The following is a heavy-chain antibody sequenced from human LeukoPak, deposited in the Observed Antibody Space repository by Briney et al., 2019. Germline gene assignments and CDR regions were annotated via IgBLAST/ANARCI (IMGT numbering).Heavy chain of an antibody. CDR2: ISYDGSNK. D-gene: IGHD6-19*01. V-gene: IGHV3-30-3*01. CDR3: ARDDGYSSGGTFDY. Sequence: GGSLRLSSAASGFTFSSYAMHWVRQAPGKGLEWVAVISYDGSNKYYADSVKGRFTISRDNSKNKLYLQMNSLRAEDTAVYYCARDDGYSSGGTFDYWGQGTLVTVSS. CDR1: GFTFSSYA. J-gene: IGHJ4*02.